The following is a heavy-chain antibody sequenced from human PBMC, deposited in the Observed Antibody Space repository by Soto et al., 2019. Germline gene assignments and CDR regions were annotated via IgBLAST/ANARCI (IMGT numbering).Heavy chain of an antibody. J-gene: IGHJ4*02. V-gene: IGHV4-4*02. D-gene: IGHD5-12*01. CDR2: IYHSGST. CDR1: SGSISSSYW. Sequence: QVQLQESGPGLVKPSGTLSLTCAVSSGSISSSYWWSWVRQPPGKGLEWIGEIYHSGSTNYNPSRKRRVTISVDKYKNQCALELSSVTAADTAVYYCARGGVATMSGGDYWGQGTLVTVSS. CDR3: ARGGVATMSGGDY.